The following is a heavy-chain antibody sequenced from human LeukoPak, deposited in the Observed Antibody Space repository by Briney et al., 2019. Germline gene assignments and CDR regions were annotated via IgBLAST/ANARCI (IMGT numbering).Heavy chain of an antibody. CDR3: AEDSIAVAGYYYYGMDV. Sequence: PGGSLRLSCAASGFTFSSYGMHWVRQAPGKGLEWVAVISYDGSNKYYADSVKGRFTISRDNSKNTLYLQMNSLRAEDTAVYYCAEDSIAVAGYYYYGMDVWGQGTTVTVSS. D-gene: IGHD6-19*01. V-gene: IGHV3-30*18. CDR2: ISYDGSNK. CDR1: GFTFSSYG. J-gene: IGHJ6*02.